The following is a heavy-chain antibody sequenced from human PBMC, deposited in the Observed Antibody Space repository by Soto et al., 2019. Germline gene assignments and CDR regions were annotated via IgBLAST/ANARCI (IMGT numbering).Heavy chain of an antibody. CDR2: IYYSGST. D-gene: IGHD6-13*01. CDR3: ARTRSWGYYMDV. CDR1: GGSISSSSYY. J-gene: IGHJ6*03. V-gene: IGHV4-39*01. Sequence: SETLSLTCTVSGGSISSSSYYWGWIRQPPGKGLEWIGSIYYSGSTYYNPSLKSRVTISVDTSKNQFSLKLSSVTAADTAVYYCARTRSWGYYMDVWGKGTTVTVSS.